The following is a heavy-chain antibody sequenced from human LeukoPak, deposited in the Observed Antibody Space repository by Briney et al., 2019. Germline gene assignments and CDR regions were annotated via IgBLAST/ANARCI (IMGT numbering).Heavy chain of an antibody. J-gene: IGHJ4*02. CDR1: GFTFSAYA. Sequence: GGSLRLSCTASGFTFSAYAMTWVRRAPGKGLEWISSMSSGSRYIYYADSVRGRFTISRDNTKNSLYLVMNNLRAEDTAIYYCARDRPTGASRVFVVQWGQGTPVTVS. CDR3: ARDRPTGASRVFVVQ. V-gene: IGHV3-21*06. D-gene: IGHD3-3*01. CDR2: MSSGSRYI.